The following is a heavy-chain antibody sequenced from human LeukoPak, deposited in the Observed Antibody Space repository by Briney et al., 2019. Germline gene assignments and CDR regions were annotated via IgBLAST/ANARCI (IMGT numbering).Heavy chain of an antibody. CDR3: ARVSSPVDPFDY. Sequence: SETLSLTCTVSGGSISSYYWSWIRQPPGKGLEWIGYIYYSGSTNYNPSLKSRVTISVDTSKNQFSLKLRSVTAADTAVYYCARVSSPVDPFDYWGQGTLVTVSS. CDR1: GGSISSYY. D-gene: IGHD2/OR15-2a*01. J-gene: IGHJ4*02. CDR2: IYYSGST. V-gene: IGHV4-59*01.